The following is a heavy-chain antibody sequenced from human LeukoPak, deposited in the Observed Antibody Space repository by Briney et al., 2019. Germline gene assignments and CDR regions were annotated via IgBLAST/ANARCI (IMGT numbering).Heavy chain of an antibody. CDR3: AREATGGYEDY. CDR1: GYTFTGYY. V-gene: IGHV1-2*02. J-gene: IGHJ4*02. Sequence: GASVKVSFKASGYTFTGYYMHWVRQAPGQGLEWMGWINPNSGGTNYAQKFQGRVTMTRDTSISTAYMELSRPRSDDTAVYYCAREATGGYEDYWGQGTLVTVSS. CDR2: INPNSGGT. D-gene: IGHD5-12*01.